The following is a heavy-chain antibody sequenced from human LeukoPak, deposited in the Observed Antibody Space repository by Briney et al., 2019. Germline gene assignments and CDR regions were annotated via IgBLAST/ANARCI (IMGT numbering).Heavy chain of an antibody. CDR2: IKPDGSEK. V-gene: IGHV3-7*04. CDR1: GFTFTRYW. Sequence: PGGSLRLSCAAPGFTFTRYWMNWVRQAPGKGLEWVANIKPDGSEKYYVDSVKGRFTISRDNTKNSLYLQMNNLRPEDTAVYYCARESFEYWAQGALVTVSS. J-gene: IGHJ4*02. CDR3: ARESFEY.